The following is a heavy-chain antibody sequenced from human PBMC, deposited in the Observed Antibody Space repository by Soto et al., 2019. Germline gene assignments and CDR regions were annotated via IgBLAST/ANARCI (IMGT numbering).Heavy chain of an antibody. CDR1: GYTFTRYG. CDR3: AKNGQPPYYYYGLDV. Sequence: QGQLVQSGAEVKKPGASVKVSCKASGYTFTRYGISWVRQAPGQGLEWMGWLSGYNGDTKYAQKFQGRVTMTIDTSTTTAFMELGRLTSDDTAVYYCAKNGQPPYYYYGLDVWGQGTTVTVSS. J-gene: IGHJ6*02. V-gene: IGHV1-18*01. CDR2: LSGYNGDT. D-gene: IGHD2-8*01.